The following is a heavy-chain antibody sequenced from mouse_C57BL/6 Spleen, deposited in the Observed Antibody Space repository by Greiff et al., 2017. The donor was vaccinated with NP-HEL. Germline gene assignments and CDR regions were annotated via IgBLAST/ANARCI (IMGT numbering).Heavy chain of an antibody. Sequence: VKVVESGPGLVAPSQSLSITCTVSGFSLTSYGVSWVRQPPGKGLEWLGVIWGDGSTNYHSALISRLSISKDNSKSQVFLKLNSLQTDDTATYYCAKPVEDYGSSFAWFAYWGQGTLVTVSA. D-gene: IGHD1-1*01. CDR1: GFSLTSYG. CDR2: IWGDGST. J-gene: IGHJ3*01. V-gene: IGHV2-3*01. CDR3: AKPVEDYGSSFAWFAY.